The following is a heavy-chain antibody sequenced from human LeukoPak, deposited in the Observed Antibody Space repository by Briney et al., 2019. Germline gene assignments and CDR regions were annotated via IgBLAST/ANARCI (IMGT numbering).Heavy chain of an antibody. CDR3: AKSGGLGTYNNWFDP. V-gene: IGHV3-23*01. CDR1: GFTFSTYA. Sequence: GGSLRLSCAASGFTFSTYAMSWVRQAPGKGLGWVAVIGGSGGTTHYADSVKGRFTISRDNSRNTLYLQMNSLRVEDTAVYYCAKSGGLGTYNNWFDPWGQGTLVTVSS. CDR2: IGGSGGTT. J-gene: IGHJ5*02. D-gene: IGHD3-10*01.